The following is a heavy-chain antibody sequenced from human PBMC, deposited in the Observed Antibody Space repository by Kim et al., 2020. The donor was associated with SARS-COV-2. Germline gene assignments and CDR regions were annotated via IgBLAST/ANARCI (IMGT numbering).Heavy chain of an antibody. D-gene: IGHD3-10*01. CDR1: GGSISSYY. Sequence: SETLSLTCTVSGGSISSYYWSWIRQPPGKGLEWIGYIYYSGSTNYNPSLKSRVTISVDTSKNQFSLKLSSVTAADTAVYYCARDRVPGYYGSGGGFDYWGQGTLVTVSS. J-gene: IGHJ4*02. CDR3: ARDRVPGYYGSGGGFDY. V-gene: IGHV4-59*13. CDR2: IYYSGST.